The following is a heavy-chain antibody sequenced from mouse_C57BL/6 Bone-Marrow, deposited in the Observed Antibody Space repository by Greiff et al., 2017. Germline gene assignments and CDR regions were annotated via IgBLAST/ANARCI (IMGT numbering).Heavy chain of an antibody. V-gene: IGHV5-4*01. D-gene: IGHD2-4*01. J-gene: IGHJ2*01. CDR2: ISDGGSYT. Sequence: EVHLVESGGGLVKPGGSLKLSCAASGFTFSSYAMSWVRQTPEKRLEGVATISDGGSYTYYPDNVKGRFTISRDNAKNNLYLQMSHLKSEDTAMYYCARDGYDYDYWGQGTTLTVSS. CDR1: GFTFSSYA. CDR3: ARDGYDYDY.